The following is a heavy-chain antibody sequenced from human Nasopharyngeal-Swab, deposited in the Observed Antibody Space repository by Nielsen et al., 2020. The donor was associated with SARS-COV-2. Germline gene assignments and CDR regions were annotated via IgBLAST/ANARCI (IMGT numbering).Heavy chain of an antibody. CDR1: GGSINSYY. CDR2: VFNSGST. Sequence: SETLSLTCTVSGGSINSYYWYWIRQPPGKGLEWIGYVFNSGSTEYSPSLKRRATISVDTSNNQFSLKLSSVTAADPAVYFCARVQVDDDFWTGYHFDYWGQGTLVTVSS. CDR3: ARVQVDDDFWTGYHFDY. D-gene: IGHD3/OR15-3a*01. V-gene: IGHV4-59*01. J-gene: IGHJ4*02.